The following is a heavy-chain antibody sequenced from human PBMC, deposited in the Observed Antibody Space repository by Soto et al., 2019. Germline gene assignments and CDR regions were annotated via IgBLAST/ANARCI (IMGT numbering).Heavy chain of an antibody. D-gene: IGHD3-10*01. Sequence: ASLKVSCKASGGTFSSYAISWVRQAPGQGLEWMGGIIPIFGTANYAQKFQGRVTITADESTSTAYMELSSLRSEDTAVYYCARTVWFGEFPFLRWFDPWGQGTLVTVSS. J-gene: IGHJ5*02. CDR3: ARTVWFGEFPFLRWFDP. CDR2: IIPIFGTA. CDR1: GGTFSSYA. V-gene: IGHV1-69*13.